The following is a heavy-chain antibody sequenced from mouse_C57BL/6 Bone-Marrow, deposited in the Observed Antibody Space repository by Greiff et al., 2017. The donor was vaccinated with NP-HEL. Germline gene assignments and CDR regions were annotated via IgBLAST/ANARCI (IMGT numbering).Heavy chain of an antibody. D-gene: IGHD2-12*01. J-gene: IGHJ3*01. Sequence: EVKVVDSGGGLVQPGGSLKLSCAASGFTFSDYYMYWVRQTPEKRLEWVAYISNGGGSTYYPDTVKGRFTISRDNAKNTLYLQMSRLKSEDTAMYYCARRVYAWFAYWGQGTLVTVSA. CDR2: ISNGGGST. V-gene: IGHV5-12*01. CDR3: ARRVYAWFAY. CDR1: GFTFSDYY.